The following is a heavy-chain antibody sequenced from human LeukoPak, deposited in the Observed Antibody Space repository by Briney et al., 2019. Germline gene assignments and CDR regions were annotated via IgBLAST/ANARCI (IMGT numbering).Heavy chain of an antibody. V-gene: IGHV1-18*01. CDR2: ISAYNGNT. J-gene: IGHJ4*02. CDR1: GYTFTSYG. CDR3: AREKDYYDSSGYYRREPVFDY. D-gene: IGHD3-22*01. Sequence: ASVKVSCKASGYTFTSYGMSWVRQAPGQGLEWMGWISAYNGNTNYAQKLQGRVTMTTDTSTSTAYMELRSLRSDDTAVYYCAREKDYYDSSGYYRREPVFDYWGQGTLVTVSS.